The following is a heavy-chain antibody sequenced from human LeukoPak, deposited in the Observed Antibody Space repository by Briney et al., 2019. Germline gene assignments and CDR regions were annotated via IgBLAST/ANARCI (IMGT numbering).Heavy chain of an antibody. V-gene: IGHV1-18*01. CDR2: ISAYNGNT. Sequence: ASVKVSCKASGYTFTSYGISWVRQAPGQGLEWMGWISAYNGNTNYAQKLQGRVTMTTDTSTSTAYMELSSLRSEDTAVHYCATGVNTGLSRMDVWGQGTTVTVSS. CDR3: ATGVNTGLSRMDV. CDR1: GYTFTSYG. J-gene: IGHJ6*02. D-gene: IGHD4-17*01.